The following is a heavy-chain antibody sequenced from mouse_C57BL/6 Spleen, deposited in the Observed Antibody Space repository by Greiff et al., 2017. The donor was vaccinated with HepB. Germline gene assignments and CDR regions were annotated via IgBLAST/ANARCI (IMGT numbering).Heavy chain of an antibody. V-gene: IGHV5-12*01. D-gene: IGHD1-1*01. CDR1: GFTFSDYY. Sequence: EVKVVESGGGLVQPGGSLKLSCAASGFTFSDYYMYWVRQTPEKRLEWVAYISNGGGSTYYPDTVKGRFTISRDNAKNTLYLQMSRLKSEDTAMYYCARGDCGSGYDAMDYWGQGTSVTVSS. CDR2: ISNGGGST. CDR3: ARGDCGSGYDAMDY. J-gene: IGHJ4*01.